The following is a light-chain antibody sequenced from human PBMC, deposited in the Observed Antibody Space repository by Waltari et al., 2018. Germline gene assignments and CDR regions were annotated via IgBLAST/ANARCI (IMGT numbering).Light chain of an antibody. J-gene: IGLJ1*01. CDR3: QVWDANTDPGV. Sequence: SYVLTQPPSVAVAPGETARVTCGGTNIESKSVHGYQQKPGQAPVLVISYDSDRPSGIPERFSGSNSGDTATLTISRVEAGDEADYYCQVWDANTDPGVFGTGTEVTVL. CDR2: YDS. CDR1: NIESKS. V-gene: IGLV3-21*01.